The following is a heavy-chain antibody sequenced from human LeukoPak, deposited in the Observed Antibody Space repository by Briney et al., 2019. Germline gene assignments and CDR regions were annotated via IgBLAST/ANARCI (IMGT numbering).Heavy chain of an antibody. CDR1: GFTFSSYA. CDR3: AKSRNQYYYDSSGRGEFDY. CDR2: ISGSGGST. D-gene: IGHD3-22*01. Sequence: PGGSLRLSCAASGFTFSSYAMSWVRQAPGKGLEWVSAISGSGGSTYYADSVKGRFTISRDNSKNTLYLQMNSLSAEDTAVYYCAKSRNQYYYDSSGRGEFDYWGQGTLVTVSS. V-gene: IGHV3-23*01. J-gene: IGHJ4*02.